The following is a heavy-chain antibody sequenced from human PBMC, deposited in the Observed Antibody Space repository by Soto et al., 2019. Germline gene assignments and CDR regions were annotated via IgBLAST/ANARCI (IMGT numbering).Heavy chain of an antibody. Sequence: QVQLVQSGAEVNKPGSSVKVSCTASGGTFSSYAISWVRQAPGKGLEWMGGIIPIFGTANYAQKFQGRVTITADESTSIAYMELSSLRSEDTAVYYCARDRDYGGNSVWGQGTLVTVSS. V-gene: IGHV1-69*01. J-gene: IGHJ4*02. D-gene: IGHD4-17*01. CDR3: ARDRDYGGNSV. CDR1: GGTFSSYA. CDR2: IIPIFGTA.